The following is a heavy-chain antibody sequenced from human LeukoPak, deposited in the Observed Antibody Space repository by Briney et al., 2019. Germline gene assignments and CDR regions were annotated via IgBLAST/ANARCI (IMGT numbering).Heavy chain of an antibody. Sequence: GRPLRLSCAASGFTFNTYGMHWVRQAPGKGLEWVAVISYDGSNKYYADSVKGRFTISRDNSKNTLYLQMNSLRAEDTAVYYCAKDSFYCSGGSCYGVDYWGQGTLVTVSS. D-gene: IGHD2-15*01. CDR2: ISYDGSNK. CDR1: GFTFNTYG. CDR3: AKDSFYCSGGSCYGVDY. J-gene: IGHJ4*02. V-gene: IGHV3-30*18.